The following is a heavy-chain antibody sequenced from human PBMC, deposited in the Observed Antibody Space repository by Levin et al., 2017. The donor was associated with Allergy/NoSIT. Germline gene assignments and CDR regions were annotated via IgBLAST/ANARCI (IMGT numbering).Heavy chain of an antibody. CDR3: VAEVGATSFKD. J-gene: IGHJ4*02. CDR2: ISYDGSNK. Sequence: GGSLRLSCAASGFTFSSHAMHWVRQAPGKGLGWVAVISYDGSNKYYADSVKGRFTISRDTSKTALYLQMNSLGPEDPAIYYCVAEVGATSFKDWGQGTLVTVSS. CDR1: GFTFSSHA. D-gene: IGHD1-26*01. V-gene: IGHV3-30-3*01.